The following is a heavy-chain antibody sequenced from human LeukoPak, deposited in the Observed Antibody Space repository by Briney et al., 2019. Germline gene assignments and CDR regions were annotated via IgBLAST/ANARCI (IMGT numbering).Heavy chain of an antibody. V-gene: IGHV1-69*13. Sequence: SVKVSCKASGGTFSSYAISWVRQAPGQGLEWMGGIIPIFGTANYAQKFQGRVTITADESTSTAYMELSSLRSEDTAVYYCATPSYYEFWSGYSNTYYYYYMDVWGKGTTVTVSS. CDR2: IIPIFGTA. J-gene: IGHJ6*03. CDR1: GGTFSSYA. D-gene: IGHD3-3*01. CDR3: ATPSYYEFWSGYSNTYYYYYMDV.